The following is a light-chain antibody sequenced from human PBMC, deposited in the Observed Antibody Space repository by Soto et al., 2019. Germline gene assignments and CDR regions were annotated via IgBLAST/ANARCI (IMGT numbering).Light chain of an antibody. CDR3: QSYDSSLSVYVV. CDR1: SSNIGAGYD. Sequence: QSVLTQPPSVSGAPGQRVTISCTGSSSNIGAGYDVHWYQQLPGTAPKLLIYGNSNRPSGVPDRFSGSKSGTSASLAITGLQAEDEADYYRQSYDSSLSVYVVFGGGTKLTVL. V-gene: IGLV1-40*01. CDR2: GNS. J-gene: IGLJ2*01.